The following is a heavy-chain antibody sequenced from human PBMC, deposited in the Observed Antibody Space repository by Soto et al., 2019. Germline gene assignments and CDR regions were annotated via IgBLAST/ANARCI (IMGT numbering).Heavy chain of an antibody. CDR2: ISGGGETT. D-gene: IGHD3-10*01. CDR3: AFISGSGSYYFDY. Sequence: EVQLLESGGGLVQPGGSLRLSCAASGFTFSSYAMWWVRQAPGKGLECVSAISGGGETTYYADSVKGRFTISRDNSKNTLYLRMNSLRAEDTAVYYCAFISGSGSYYFDYWGQGTLVTVSS. J-gene: IGHJ4*02. CDR1: GFTFSSYA. V-gene: IGHV3-23*01.